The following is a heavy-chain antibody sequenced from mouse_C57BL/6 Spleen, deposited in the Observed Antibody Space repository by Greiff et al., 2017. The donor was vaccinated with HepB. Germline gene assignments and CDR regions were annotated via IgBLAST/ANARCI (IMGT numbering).Heavy chain of an antibody. Sequence: QVQLQQSGAELVRPGTSVKMSCKASGYTFTNYWIGWAKQRPGHGLEWIGDIYPGGGYTNYNEKFKGKATLTADKSSSTAYMQFSSLTSEDSAIYYCARGDDYYCGSSSSYWYFDVWGTGTTVTVSS. J-gene: IGHJ1*03. V-gene: IGHV1-63*01. D-gene: IGHD1-1*01. CDR1: GYTFTNYW. CDR2: IYPGGGYT. CDR3: ARGDDYYCGSSSSYWYFDV.